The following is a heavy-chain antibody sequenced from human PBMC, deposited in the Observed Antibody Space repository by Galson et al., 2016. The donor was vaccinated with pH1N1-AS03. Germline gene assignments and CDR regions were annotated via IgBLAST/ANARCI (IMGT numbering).Heavy chain of an antibody. Sequence: SVKVSCKVSGYTLTELSMHWVRQGPGKGLEWMGGFDPEDGEAIYAQKFQGRLTMTTDTSTNTAYMELRSLRSDDTAVYYCARDQGSVRTTRAFDIWGQGTMVTVSS. CDR1: GYTLTELS. V-gene: IGHV1-24*01. J-gene: IGHJ3*02. D-gene: IGHD1-26*01. CDR3: ARDQGSVRTTRAFDI. CDR2: FDPEDGEA.